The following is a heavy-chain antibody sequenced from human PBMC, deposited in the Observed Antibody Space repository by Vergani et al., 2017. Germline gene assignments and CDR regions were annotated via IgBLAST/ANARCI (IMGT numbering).Heavy chain of an antibody. CDR1: GYTFTSYA. D-gene: IGHD3-10*01. CDR2: INAGNGNT. J-gene: IGHJ6*02. Sequence: QVQLVQSGAEVKKPGASVTVSCKASGYTFTSYAMHWVRQAPGQRLEWMGWINAGNGNTKYSQKFQGRVTITRDTSASTAYMELSSLRSEDTAVYYCARGGSGAVYYGMDVWGQGTTVTVSS. V-gene: IGHV1-3*01. CDR3: ARGGSGAVYYGMDV.